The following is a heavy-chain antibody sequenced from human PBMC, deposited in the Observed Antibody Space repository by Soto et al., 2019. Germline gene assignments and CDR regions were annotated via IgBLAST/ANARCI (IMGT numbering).Heavy chain of an antibody. CDR1: GYTFTNNW. J-gene: IGHJ6*01. V-gene: IGHV5-51*01. CDR3: ERRSEYHYGSDKRYGLDV. D-gene: IGHD3-10*01. CDR2: IYPGASDT. Sequence: GESLKICCKGSGYTFTNNWVGWVRQMPGKGLEWMGIIYPGASDTRYSPSFQGQVTISVDKSIATAYLQWSSLKASDTAMYYWERRSEYHYGSDKRYGLDVWRQGTTVTVSS.